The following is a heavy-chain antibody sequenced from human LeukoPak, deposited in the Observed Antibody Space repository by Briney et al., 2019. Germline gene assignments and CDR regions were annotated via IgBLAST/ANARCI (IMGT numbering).Heavy chain of an antibody. CDR1: GGSISSYY. CDR2: IYTSGST. Sequence: SETLSLTCTVSGGSISSYYWSWIRQPAGKGLEWIGRIYTSGSTNYNPSLQSRVTISVDTSKNQFSLKLSSVTAADTAVYYCARRSSGYLRYFQHWGQGTLVTVSS. J-gene: IGHJ1*01. V-gene: IGHV4-4*07. D-gene: IGHD3-22*01. CDR3: ARRSSGYLRYFQH.